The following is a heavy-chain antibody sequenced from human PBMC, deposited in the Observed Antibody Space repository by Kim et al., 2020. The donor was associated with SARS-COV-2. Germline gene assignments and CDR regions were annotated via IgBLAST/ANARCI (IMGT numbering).Heavy chain of an antibody. CDR2: VYYSGST. V-gene: IGHV3-66*01. J-gene: IGHJ3*02. D-gene: IGHD1-1*01. Sequence: GGSLRLFCAASGFTVTSNHMIWVRQAPGKGLEWVSLVYYSGSTSYADSVKARFTISRDISKNILYLQMKSLRAEDTAIYYCATLEMAPTLAFDIWGQGT. CDR3: ATLEMAPTLAFDI. CDR1: GFTVTSNH.